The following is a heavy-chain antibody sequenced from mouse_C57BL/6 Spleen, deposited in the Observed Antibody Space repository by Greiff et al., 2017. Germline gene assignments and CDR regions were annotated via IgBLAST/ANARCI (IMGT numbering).Heavy chain of an antibody. D-gene: IGHD1-1*01. J-gene: IGHJ1*03. CDR2: IYPGSGST. V-gene: IGHV1-55*01. Sequence: QVQLQQSGAELVKPGASVKMSCKASGYTFTSYWITWVKQRPGQGLEWIGDIYPGSGSTNYNEKFKSKATLTVDTSSSTAYMQLSSLTSEDSAVYYCARGYYGSREDWYFDVWGTGTTVTVSS. CDR3: ARGYYGSREDWYFDV. CDR1: GYTFTSYW.